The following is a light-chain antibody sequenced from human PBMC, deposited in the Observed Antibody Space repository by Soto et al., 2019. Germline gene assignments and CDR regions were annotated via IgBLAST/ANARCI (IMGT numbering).Light chain of an antibody. CDR3: QQSNSLPLA. Sequence: DILLTQSPSSVSASVGDRVTLTCRASQGVGTWLAWYQQKPGRAPDLLIYAASTLQTGVPSRFSGSGSGTDFILTISSLQPEDSATYYCQQSNSLPLAVGGGTKVEIK. CDR1: QGVGTW. CDR2: AAS. V-gene: IGKV1-12*01. J-gene: IGKJ4*01.